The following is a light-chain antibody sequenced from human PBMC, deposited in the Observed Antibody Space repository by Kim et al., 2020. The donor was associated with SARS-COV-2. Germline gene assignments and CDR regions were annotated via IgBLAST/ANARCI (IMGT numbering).Light chain of an antibody. Sequence: LSPRERATLSCRASQGVSSSSLAWYQQKPGQAHRLLIYGASSRATGIPDRFSGSGSGTDFTLTISRLEPEDFAVYYCQQYGSSPYTFGQGTKLEIK. CDR3: QQYGSSPYT. CDR1: QGVSSSS. J-gene: IGKJ2*01. V-gene: IGKV3-20*01. CDR2: GAS.